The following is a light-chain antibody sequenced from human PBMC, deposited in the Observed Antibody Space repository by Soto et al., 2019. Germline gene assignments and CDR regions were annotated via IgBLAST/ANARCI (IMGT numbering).Light chain of an antibody. CDR3: SSYAGINNFVV. J-gene: IGLJ2*01. Sequence: ALTQPPSASGSPGQSVTISCTGTSSDVGTYNYVSWYQQHPGKAPKLMIYEVTKRPSGVPDRFSGSRSAITASLTVSGLQAEDEADYYCSSYAGINNFVVFGGGTKVTVL. V-gene: IGLV2-8*01. CDR1: SSDVGTYNY. CDR2: EVT.